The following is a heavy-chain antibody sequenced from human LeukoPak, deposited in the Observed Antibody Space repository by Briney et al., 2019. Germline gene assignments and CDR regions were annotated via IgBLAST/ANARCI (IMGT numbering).Heavy chain of an antibody. Sequence: SETLSLTCAVYGGSFSGYYWSWIRQPPGKGLEWIGEINHSGSTNYNPALKIRVTISADTSKNQCSLKRSSVTAADTAVYYCASAPSTSLVKDYWVRGTLVSVSS. D-gene: IGHD2-2*01. V-gene: IGHV4-34*01. CDR2: INHSGST. J-gene: IGHJ4*02. CDR1: GGSFSGYY. CDR3: ASAPSTSLVKDY.